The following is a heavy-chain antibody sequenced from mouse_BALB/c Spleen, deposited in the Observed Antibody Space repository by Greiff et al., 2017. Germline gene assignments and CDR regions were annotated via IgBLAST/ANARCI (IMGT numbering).Heavy chain of an antibody. Sequence: EVHLVESGGGLVKPGGSLKLSCAASGFTFSSYAMSWVRQSPEKRLEWVAEISSGGSYTYYPDTVTGRFTISRDNAKNTLYLEMSSLRSEDTAMYYCARGYYGSSYDYAMDYWGQGTSVTVSS. CDR3: ARGYYGSSYDYAMDY. D-gene: IGHD1-1*01. CDR2: ISSGGSYT. CDR1: GFTFSSYA. V-gene: IGHV5-9-4*01. J-gene: IGHJ4*01.